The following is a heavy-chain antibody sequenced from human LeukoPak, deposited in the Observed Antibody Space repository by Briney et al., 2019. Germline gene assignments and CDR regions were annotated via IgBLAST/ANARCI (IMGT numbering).Heavy chain of an antibody. CDR2: ISAYNGNT. D-gene: IGHD4-23*01. CDR3: ATSLDYGGNPTDY. J-gene: IGHJ4*02. V-gene: IGHV1-18*01. Sequence: ASVKVSCKASGYTFTSYGISWVRQAPGQGLEWMGWISAYNGNTHYAQKLQGRVTMTTDTSTSTVYMELRSLRSDDTAVYYCATSLDYGGNPTDYWGQGTLVTVSS. CDR1: GYTFTSYG.